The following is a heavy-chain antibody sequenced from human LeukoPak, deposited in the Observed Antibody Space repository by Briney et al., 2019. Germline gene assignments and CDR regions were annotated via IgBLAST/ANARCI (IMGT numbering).Heavy chain of an antibody. CDR1: GFTFSSYD. CDR3: ATTIGGYNYGPSFYY. V-gene: IGHV3-23*01. Sequence: PGGSLRLSCAASGFTFSSYDMNWVRQAPGKGLEEVSVISGSGGSTHYADSVKGRFTISRDNSKNTLYLQMNSLRAEDTAVYYCATTIGGYNYGPSFYYWGQGTLVTVSS. J-gene: IGHJ4*02. CDR2: ISGSGGST. D-gene: IGHD5-18*01.